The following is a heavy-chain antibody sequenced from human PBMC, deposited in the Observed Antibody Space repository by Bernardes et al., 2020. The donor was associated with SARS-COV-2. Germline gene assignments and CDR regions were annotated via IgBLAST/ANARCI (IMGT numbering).Heavy chain of an antibody. Sequence: GGSLRLSCAASGFTFDDYAMHWVRQAPGKGLEWVSGISWNSGGIGYADSVKGRFTISRDNAKNSLYLQMNSLRAEDTALYYCAKSGGDSRSYWGQGTLVTVSS. J-gene: IGHJ4*02. CDR2: ISWNSGGI. V-gene: IGHV3-9*01. CDR1: GFTFDDYA. D-gene: IGHD4-17*01. CDR3: AKSGGDSRSY.